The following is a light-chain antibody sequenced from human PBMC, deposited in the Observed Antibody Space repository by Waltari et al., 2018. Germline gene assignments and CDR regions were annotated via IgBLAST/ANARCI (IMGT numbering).Light chain of an antibody. Sequence: QSALTQPASMSGSPGQSITISCTGSSSDVGGYNYVSWYRQHPGQAPNLIIYEVTYRPPGVSNRFSGSKSGNTASLTISVLQAEDEADYYCSSFTTSSTLVFGGGTKLTVL. CDR2: EVT. J-gene: IGLJ3*02. CDR1: SSDVGGYNY. V-gene: IGLV2-14*01. CDR3: SSFTTSSTLV.